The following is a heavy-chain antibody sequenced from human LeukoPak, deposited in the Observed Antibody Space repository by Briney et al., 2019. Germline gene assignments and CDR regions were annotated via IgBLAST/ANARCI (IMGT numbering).Heavy chain of an antibody. D-gene: IGHD3-22*01. CDR2: IRSKANSYAT. CDR3: TSRHDSSGYEYFDS. CDR1: GFTFSGSA. J-gene: IGHJ4*02. V-gene: IGHV3-73*01. Sequence: PGGSLRLSCAASGFTFSGSAMHWVRQASGKGLEWVGRIRSKANSYATAYAASVNGRFTISRDDSKNTASLQVHSLQTEDTAVYYCTSRHDSSGYEYFDSWGQGTLVTVSS.